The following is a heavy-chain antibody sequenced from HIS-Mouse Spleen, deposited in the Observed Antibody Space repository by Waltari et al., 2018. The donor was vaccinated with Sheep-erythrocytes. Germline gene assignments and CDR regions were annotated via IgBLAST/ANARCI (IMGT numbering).Heavy chain of an antibody. V-gene: IGHV4-39*01. CDR2: IRFSGST. D-gene: IGHD5-18*01. CDR1: GGSISSSSYY. Sequence: QLQLQESGPGLVKPSETLSLTCTVSGGSISSSSYYWGWIRQPPGKGLGWFGSIRFSGSTYSNPSLKSRVTISVDTSKNQFSLKLSSVTAADTAVYYCARHKDTAMVHFDYWGQGTLVTVSS. CDR3: ARHKDTAMVHFDY. J-gene: IGHJ4*02.